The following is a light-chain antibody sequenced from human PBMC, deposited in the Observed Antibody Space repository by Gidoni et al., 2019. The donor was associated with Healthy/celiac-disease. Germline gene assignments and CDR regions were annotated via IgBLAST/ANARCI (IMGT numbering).Light chain of an antibody. CDR2: DAS. Sequence: DIQMTQSPSSLSASVGDRVTITCQASQDISNYLNWYQQKPGKAPKLLIYDASNLETVVPSRFSGSGSGTDFTFTISSLQPEDIATYYCQQYDNLPPYTFGQXTKLEIK. CDR3: QQYDNLPPYT. J-gene: IGKJ2*01. CDR1: QDISNY. V-gene: IGKV1-33*01.